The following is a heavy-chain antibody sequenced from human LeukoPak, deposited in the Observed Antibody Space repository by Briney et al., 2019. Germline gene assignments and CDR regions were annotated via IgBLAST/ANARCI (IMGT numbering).Heavy chain of an antibody. J-gene: IGHJ4*02. CDR3: ARLEMRGTGGLTTGVYYFDS. D-gene: IGHD1-14*01. CDR1: GYSFTSYL. Sequence: GESLKISFKGFGYSFTSYLFGGGRQMPGKGLGWMGIFYPGDSDTRYSPSFQGQVNISEDKSTSTAYTPRSSLKGSDTAMYYCARLEMRGTGGLTTGVYYFDSWGQGTLVTVSS. CDR2: FYPGDSDT. V-gene: IGHV5-51*01.